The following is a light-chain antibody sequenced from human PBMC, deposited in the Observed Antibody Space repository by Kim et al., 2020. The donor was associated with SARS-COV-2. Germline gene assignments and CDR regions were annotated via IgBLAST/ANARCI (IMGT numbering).Light chain of an antibody. CDR3: GTWDSSLSGLV. V-gene: IGLV1-51*01. Sequence: QSVLTQPPSVSAAPGQKVTISCSGSSSNIGNNYVSWYQQLPGTAPKLLIYDNNKRPSGIPDRLSGSKSGTSATLGITGLQTGDEADYYCGTWDSSLSGLVFGGGTQLTVL. J-gene: IGLJ3*02. CDR2: DNN. CDR1: SSNIGNNY.